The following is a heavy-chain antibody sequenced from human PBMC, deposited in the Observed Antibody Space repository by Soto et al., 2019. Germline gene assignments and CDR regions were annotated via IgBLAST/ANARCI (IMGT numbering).Heavy chain of an antibody. V-gene: IGHV1-18*01. J-gene: IGHJ5*02. CDR2: ISAYNGNT. Sequence: GASVEVCWEACGDGFASCGSRWVRQAHGQGLEWMGWISAYNGNTNYAQKLQGRVTMTTDTSTSTAYMELRSLRSDDTAVYYCARAPAEGSSWYRDNCFDPWGQGTLVTVSS. CDR3: ARAPAEGSSWYRDNCFDP. D-gene: IGHD6-13*01. CDR1: GDGFASCG.